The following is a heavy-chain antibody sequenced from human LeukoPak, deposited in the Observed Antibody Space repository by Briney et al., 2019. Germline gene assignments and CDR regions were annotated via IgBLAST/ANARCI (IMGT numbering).Heavy chain of an antibody. D-gene: IGHD1-26*01. V-gene: IGHV1-2*02. CDR1: GFTFTGYY. CDR3: ARGLGGSGSYFLTFDY. J-gene: IGHJ4*02. Sequence: ASVKVSCKASGFTFTGYYMHWVRQAPGQGLEWMGWINPNSGDTNSAQKFQGRVTMTRDTSISTAYMELSRLTFDDTAVYYCARGLGGSGSYFLTFDYWGQGTLVTVSS. CDR2: INPNSGDT.